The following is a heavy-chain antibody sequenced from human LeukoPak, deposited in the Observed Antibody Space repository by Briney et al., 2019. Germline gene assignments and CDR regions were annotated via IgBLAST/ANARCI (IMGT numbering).Heavy chain of an antibody. CDR3: AGGLQWLAHDC. Sequence: PSETLSLTCTVSGYSITSSYYWSWIRQPPGKGLEWIGYIYYSGSTNYNPSLKSRVTISVDTSKNQFSLKLSSVTAADTAVYYCAGGLQWLAHDCWGQGTLVTVSS. CDR1: GYSITSSYY. D-gene: IGHD6-19*01. CDR2: IYYSGST. J-gene: IGHJ4*02. V-gene: IGHV4-59*08.